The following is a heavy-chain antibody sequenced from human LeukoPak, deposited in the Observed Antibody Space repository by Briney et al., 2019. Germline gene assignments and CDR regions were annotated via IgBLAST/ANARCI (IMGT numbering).Heavy chain of an antibody. Sequence: GGSLRLSCAASGFTFSGYSMNWVRQAPGKGLEWVANIKEDGSEKYYVDSVTGRFTISRDNAKNLLYLQMSSLRAEDTAVYFCAREYGYYFDSWAQGAVVTVSS. D-gene: IGHD3-22*01. V-gene: IGHV3-7*01. CDR2: IKEDGSEK. CDR1: GFTFSGYS. CDR3: AREYGYYFDS. J-gene: IGHJ4*02.